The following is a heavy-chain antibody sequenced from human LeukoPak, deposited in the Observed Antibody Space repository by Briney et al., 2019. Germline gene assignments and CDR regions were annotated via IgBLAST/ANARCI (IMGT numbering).Heavy chain of an antibody. CDR3: ASYDSSGSLSDY. D-gene: IGHD3-22*01. Sequence: GESQKISCKGSWSSFTNYWICWVRQMPGKGLEWMGIIYPGDSDTRYSPSFEGQVTISADKSTNTAYLQWSSLKASDTAMYYCASYDSSGSLSDYWGQGTLVTVSS. V-gene: IGHV5-51*01. CDR1: WSSFTNYW. CDR2: IYPGDSDT. J-gene: IGHJ4*02.